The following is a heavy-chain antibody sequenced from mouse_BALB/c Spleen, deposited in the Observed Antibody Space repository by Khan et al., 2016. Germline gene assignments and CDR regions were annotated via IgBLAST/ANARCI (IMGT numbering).Heavy chain of an antibody. D-gene: IGHD2-1*01. CDR3: ARTYGNYEYFDV. V-gene: IGHV5-4*02. CDR1: GFTFSDYY. J-gene: IGHJ1*01. CDR2: ISDGGSYT. Sequence: EVELVESGGGLVKPGGSLKLSCAASGFTFSDYYMYWVRQTPEKRLEWVATISDGGSYTYYPDSVKGRVTISRDNVKNNLYLQMSSLKFEDTAMYYCARTYGNYEYFDVWGAGTTVTVSS.